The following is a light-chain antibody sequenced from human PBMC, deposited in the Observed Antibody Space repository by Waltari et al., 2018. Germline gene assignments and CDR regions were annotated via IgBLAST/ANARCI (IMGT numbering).Light chain of an antibody. CDR3: QSADSTSNYRM. V-gene: IGLV3-25*03. J-gene: IGLJ3*02. CDR1: TLSYQY. Sequence: SHELTQPPSVSVSPGQTARITCSGNTLSYQYTFWYQQKPGQAPVLGIYKDRERPSWIPEGVSDASSGTLVTLTISGVQAEDEADYYGQSADSTSNYRMCGGGTQLTVL. CDR2: KDR.